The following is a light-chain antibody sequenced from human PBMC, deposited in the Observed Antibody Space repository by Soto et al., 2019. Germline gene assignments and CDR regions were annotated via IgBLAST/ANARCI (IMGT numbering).Light chain of an antibody. Sequence: EIVLTQSPGTLSLSPGERATLSCRASQSVSSSYLAWYRQKPGQAPRLLIYGASRRATGIPDRFSGSGSGTDFTLTISRLEPADFAVYYWQHYGSSAGYTFGQGTKLEIK. CDR1: QSVSSSY. V-gene: IGKV3-20*01. J-gene: IGKJ2*01. CDR2: GAS. CDR3: QHYGSSAGYT.